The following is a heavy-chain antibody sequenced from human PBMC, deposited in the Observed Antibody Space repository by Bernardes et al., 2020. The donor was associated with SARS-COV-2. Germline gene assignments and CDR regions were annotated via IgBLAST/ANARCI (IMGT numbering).Heavy chain of an antibody. V-gene: IGHV3-74*01. J-gene: IGHJ6*02. CDR2: INSDGSNT. Sequence: GSLRLSWAASGFTVSSYWMHWVRQAPGEGLVWVSRINSDGSNTIYADSVKGRFTISSDRSKNTVYLQMNSLRVEDTAVYYCARKTGHDYGMDVWGQGTTVAVSS. CDR1: GFTVSSYW. CDR3: ARKTGHDYGMDV. D-gene: IGHD3-10*01.